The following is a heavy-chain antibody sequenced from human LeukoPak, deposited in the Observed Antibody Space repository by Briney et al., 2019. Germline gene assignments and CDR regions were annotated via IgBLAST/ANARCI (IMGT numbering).Heavy chain of an antibody. J-gene: IGHJ4*02. D-gene: IGHD3-10*01. CDR2: INSDGSST. CDR3: ARGAGTGSYYDY. V-gene: IGHV3-74*01. Sequence: TGGSLRLSCAASGFSFSIYCMHWLRQAPGKGLVWVSRINSDGSSTSYAESVKGRFTISRDNAKKTVYLQISSLRAEDTAVYYCARGAGTGSYYDYWGQGTLVTVSS. CDR1: GFSFSIYC.